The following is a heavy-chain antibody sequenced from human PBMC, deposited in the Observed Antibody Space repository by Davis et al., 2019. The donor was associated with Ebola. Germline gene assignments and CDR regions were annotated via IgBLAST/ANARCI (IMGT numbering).Heavy chain of an antibody. CDR2: IYYSGST. CDR1: GGSVSSGSYY. V-gene: IGHV4-61*01. CDR3: ARRVTVGSYYYYGMDV. D-gene: IGHD1-26*01. J-gene: IGHJ6*02. Sequence: SETLSLTCTVSGGSVSSGSYYWSWIRQPPGKGLEWIGYIYYSGSTNYNPSLKSRVTMLVDKSKNQFSLQLRSVTAADTAMYYCARRVTVGSYYYYGMDVWGQGTTVTVSS.